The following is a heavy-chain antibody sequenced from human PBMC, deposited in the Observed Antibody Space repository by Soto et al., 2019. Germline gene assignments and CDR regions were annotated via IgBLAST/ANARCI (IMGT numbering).Heavy chain of an antibody. J-gene: IGHJ3*02. V-gene: IGHV1-8*01. CDR3: ARFGYCSSTSCYSDAFDI. D-gene: IGHD2-2*03. CDR2: MNPNSGNT. Sequence: GASVKVSCKASGYTFTSYDINWVRQATGQGLEWMGWMNPNSGNTGYAQKFQGRVTMTRNTSISTAYMELSSLRSEDTAVYYCARFGYCSSTSCYSDAFDIWGQGTMVTVSS. CDR1: GYTFTSYD.